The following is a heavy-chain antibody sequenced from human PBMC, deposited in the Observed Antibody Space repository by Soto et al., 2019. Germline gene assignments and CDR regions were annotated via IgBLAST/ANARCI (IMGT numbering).Heavy chain of an antibody. CDR3: AQSWEFEENWFDP. J-gene: IGHJ5*02. CDR1: GGSISSSSYY. Sequence: QLQLQESGPGLVKPSETLSLTCTVSGGSISSSSYYWGWIRQPPGKGLEWIGSIYYSGSTYYNPPLKSRVTIPVDTSKNQFSLKLSSVTAADTAVYDCAQSWEFEENWFDPWGQGTLVTVSS. CDR2: IYYSGST. V-gene: IGHV4-39*01. D-gene: IGHD3-10*01.